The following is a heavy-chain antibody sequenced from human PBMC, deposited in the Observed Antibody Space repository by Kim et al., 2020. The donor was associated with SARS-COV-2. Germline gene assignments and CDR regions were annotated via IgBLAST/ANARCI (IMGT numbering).Heavy chain of an antibody. CDR3: AKDLLGYCSSTSCYADY. Sequence: GGSLRLSCAASGFTFSSYAMSWVRQAPGKGLEWVSAISGSGGSTYYADSVKGRFTISRDNSKNTLYLQMNSLRAEDTAVYYCAKDLLGYCSSTSCYADYWGQGTLVTVSS. V-gene: IGHV3-23*01. D-gene: IGHD2-2*01. J-gene: IGHJ4*02. CDR1: GFTFSSYA. CDR2: ISGSGGST.